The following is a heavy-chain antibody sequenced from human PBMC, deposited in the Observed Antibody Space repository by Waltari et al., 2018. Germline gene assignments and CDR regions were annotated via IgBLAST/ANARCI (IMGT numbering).Heavy chain of an antibody. CDR1: GGTFSSYA. CDR2: IIPIFGTA. V-gene: IGHV1-69*01. Sequence: QVQLVQSGAEVKKPGSSVKVSCKASGGTFSSYAISWVRQAPGQGLEWMGGIIPIFGTANYAQKVQGRVTITADESTSTAYMELSSLRSEDTAVYYCARRPERRSMGYYGMDVWGQGTTVIVSS. CDR3: ARRPERRSMGYYGMDV. D-gene: IGHD1-1*01. J-gene: IGHJ6*02.